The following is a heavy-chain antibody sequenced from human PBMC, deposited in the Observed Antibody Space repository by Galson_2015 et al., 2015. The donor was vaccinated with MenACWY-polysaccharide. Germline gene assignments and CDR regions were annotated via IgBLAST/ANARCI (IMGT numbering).Heavy chain of an antibody. D-gene: IGHD2-2*01. CDR1: GFTFSSYW. Sequence: SLRLSCAASGFTFSSYWMTWVRQAPGKGLEWVANIKEDGSERYYVESVEGRFTISRDNTKNSLYLQMNSLRAEDSAVYYCARARSLYCSSRSCRPYYFDYWGQGTLVTVSS. CDR2: IKEDGSER. V-gene: IGHV3-7*03. CDR3: ARARSLYCSSRSCRPYYFDY. J-gene: IGHJ4*02.